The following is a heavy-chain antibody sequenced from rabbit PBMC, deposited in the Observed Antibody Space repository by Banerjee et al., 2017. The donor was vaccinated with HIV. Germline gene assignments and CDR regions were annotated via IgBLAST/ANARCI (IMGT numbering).Heavy chain of an antibody. CDR2: ISTGSGST. J-gene: IGHJ3*01. CDR3: ARDDGTDGGAANLDL. D-gene: IGHD2-1*01. Sequence: QSLEESGGDLVKPGASLTLTCTASGFSFSGSYYMCWVRQAPGKGLEWIGCISTGSGSTYYASWVNGRFTISKTSSTTVTLQMTSLTAADTATYFCARDDGTDGGAANLDLWGQGTLVTVS. CDR1: GFSFSGSYY. V-gene: IGHV1S40*01.